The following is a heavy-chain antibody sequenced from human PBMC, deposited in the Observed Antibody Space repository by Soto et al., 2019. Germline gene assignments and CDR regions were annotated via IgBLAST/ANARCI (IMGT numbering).Heavy chain of an antibody. CDR1: GGSISSYY. CDR3: ARTTYYYYYGMDV. J-gene: IGHJ6*02. D-gene: IGHD1-26*01. Sequence: PSETLSLTCTVSGGSISSYYWSWIRQPPGKGLEWIGYIYYSGSTNYNPSLKSRVTISVDTSKNQFSLKLSSVTAADTAVYYCARTTYYYYYGMDVWGQGTTVTVSS. CDR2: IYYSGST. V-gene: IGHV4-59*01.